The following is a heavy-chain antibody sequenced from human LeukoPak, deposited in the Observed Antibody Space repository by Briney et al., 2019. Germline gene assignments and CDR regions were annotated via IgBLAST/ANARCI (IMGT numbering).Heavy chain of an antibody. CDR3: ARGLGEYGDY. J-gene: IGHJ4*02. V-gene: IGHV3-21*06. CDR1: GFTFSSYT. D-gene: IGHD3-16*01. Sequence: GGSLRLSCAASGFTFSSYTMNWVRQAPGKGLEWVSSISNSPSYVYYADSVKGRFTISRDNAKNLLYLQMHSLRAEDTAVYYCARGLGEYGDYWGQGTLVTVSS. CDR2: ISNSPSYV.